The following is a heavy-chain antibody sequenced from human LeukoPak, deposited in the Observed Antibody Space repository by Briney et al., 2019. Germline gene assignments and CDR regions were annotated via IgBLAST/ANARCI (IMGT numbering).Heavy chain of an antibody. Sequence: GASVEVSCKASGYPFTSYAMHWVRPAPGQRLEWMGWINAGNGNTKYSQKFQGRVTITRDTSASTAYMELSSLRSEDTAVYYCARDRDDILTGYSYGMDVWGKGTTVTVSS. CDR1: GYPFTSYA. J-gene: IGHJ6*04. CDR3: ARDRDDILTGYSYGMDV. CDR2: INAGNGNT. V-gene: IGHV1-3*01. D-gene: IGHD3-9*01.